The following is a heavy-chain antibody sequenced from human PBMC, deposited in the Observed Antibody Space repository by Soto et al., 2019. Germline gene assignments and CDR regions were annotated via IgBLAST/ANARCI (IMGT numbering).Heavy chain of an antibody. CDR2: IYHSGST. CDR3: ARGNVVAIDY. CDR1: GGSISSGGYS. V-gene: IGHV4-30-2*01. Sequence: PSETLSLTCAVSGGSISSGGYSWSWILQPPGKGLEWIGYIYHSGSTYYNPSLKSRVTISVDRSKNQFSLKLSSVTAADTAVYYCARGNVVAIDYWGQGTLVTGSS. D-gene: IGHD2-21*01. J-gene: IGHJ4*02.